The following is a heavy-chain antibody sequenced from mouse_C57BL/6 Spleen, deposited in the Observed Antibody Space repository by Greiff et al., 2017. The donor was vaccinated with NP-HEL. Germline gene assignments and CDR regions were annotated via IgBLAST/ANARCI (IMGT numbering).Heavy chain of an antibody. D-gene: IGHD4-1*01. V-gene: IGHV3-1*01. J-gene: IGHJ2*01. Sequence: EVQLVESGPGMVKPSQSLSLTCTVTGYSITSGYDWHWIRHFPGNKLEWMGYIRYSGSTNYNPSLKSRISITHDTSKNHFFLKLNSVTTEDTATYYCARGDWAHFDYWGQGTTLTVSS. CDR2: IRYSGST. CDR3: ARGDWAHFDY. CDR1: GYSITSGYD.